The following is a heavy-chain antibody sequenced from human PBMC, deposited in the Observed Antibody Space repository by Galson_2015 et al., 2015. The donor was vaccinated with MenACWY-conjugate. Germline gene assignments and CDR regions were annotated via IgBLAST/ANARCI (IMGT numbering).Heavy chain of an antibody. CDR1: GYTFTSYT. V-gene: IGHV1-3*04. J-gene: IGHJ1*01. Sequence: SVKVSCKASGYTFTSYTIFWVRQAPGQRLEWMGWINTGNGNTKSSQKFQGRVTITRDTSASTAYMELSSLTSEDTAVFYCARDYKAISVAGTEYFHHWGQGTLVIVSS. D-gene: IGHD6-19*01. CDR3: ARDYKAISVAGTEYFHH. CDR2: INTGNGNT.